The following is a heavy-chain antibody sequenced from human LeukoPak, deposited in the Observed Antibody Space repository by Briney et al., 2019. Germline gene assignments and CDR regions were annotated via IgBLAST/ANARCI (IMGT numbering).Heavy chain of an antibody. CDR1: GGSISSGGYY. J-gene: IGHJ3*02. D-gene: IGHD6-13*01. V-gene: IGHV4-30-2*06. CDR3: ASPRAAAATDAFDI. CDR2: IYHSGST. Sequence: SQTLSLTCTVSGGSISSGGYYWSWTRQSPGKGLEWIGYIYHSGSTYYNPSLKSRVTISVDRSKNQFSLKLSSVTAADTAVYYCASPRAAAATDAFDIWGQGTMVTVSS.